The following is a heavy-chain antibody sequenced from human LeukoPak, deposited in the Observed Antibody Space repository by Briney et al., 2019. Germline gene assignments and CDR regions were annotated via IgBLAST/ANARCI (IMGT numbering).Heavy chain of an antibody. CDR1: TDSTTSNW. CDR3: GKEIVEAPSPGAY. Sequence: PSETLSLTCGVHTDSTTSNWWSWVRQPPGKGLEWIGEVHKSGSTNYYTSHESRITISIDKSKNHIALELTSVTAADTAVYYWGKEIVEAPSPGAYWGQGALVTVSS. D-gene: IGHD1-1*01. J-gene: IGHJ4*02. V-gene: IGHV4-4*02. CDR2: VHKSGST.